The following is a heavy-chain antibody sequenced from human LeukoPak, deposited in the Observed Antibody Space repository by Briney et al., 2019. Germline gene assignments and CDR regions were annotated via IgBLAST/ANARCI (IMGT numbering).Heavy chain of an antibody. CDR1: GGSISSSSYY. CDR3: ARGLKYNWNDVGTYYFDY. D-gene: IGHD1-20*01. CDR2: IYYSGST. Sequence: TSETLSLTCTVSGGSISSSSYYWGWIRQPPGKGLEWIGSIYYSGSTYYNPSLKSRVTISVDTSKNQFSLKLSSVTAADTAVYYCARGLKYNWNDVGTYYFDYWGQGTLVTVSS. J-gene: IGHJ4*02. V-gene: IGHV4-39*07.